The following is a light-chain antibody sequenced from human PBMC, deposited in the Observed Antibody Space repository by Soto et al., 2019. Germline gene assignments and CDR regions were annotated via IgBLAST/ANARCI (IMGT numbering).Light chain of an antibody. J-gene: IGKJ1*01. CDR3: HQYGSSPQT. CDR2: GAV. CDR1: QIVSSGK. V-gene: IGKV3-20*01. Sequence: IVLTQSPGTLSLSPGDRATLSCRASQIVSSGKLVWYQQQPGQAPRLLISGAVSRATGVSDRFSGSGSGTDFTLTISRLEPGDFAVYYCHQYGSSPQTFGQGTKVDIK.